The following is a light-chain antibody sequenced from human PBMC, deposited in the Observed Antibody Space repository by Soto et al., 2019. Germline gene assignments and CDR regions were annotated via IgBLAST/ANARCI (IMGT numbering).Light chain of an antibody. Sequence: QSVLTQPPSASGTPGQRVTISSSGSSSNIGNNTVNWYQQVPGKAPKLLIYSNNQRPSGVPDRFSGSKSGASAFLAISGLQSEDEAEYYCAAWDDSLNGVVFGGGTKLTVL. V-gene: IGLV1-44*01. CDR2: SNN. J-gene: IGLJ2*01. CDR3: AAWDDSLNGVV. CDR1: SSNIGNNT.